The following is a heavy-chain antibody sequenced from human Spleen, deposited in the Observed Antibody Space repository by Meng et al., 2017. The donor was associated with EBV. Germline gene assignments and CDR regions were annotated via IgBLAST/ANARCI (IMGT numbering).Heavy chain of an antibody. Sequence: LLGPAPVLVKPPGTLSLTCTVSGGSITNPNWWTWVRQSPGKGLEWIGEIYHSGFRTYNPSLESRVTISVDKSKNQFSLNVNSVTAADTAVYYCATGMFSYGPFDTWGQGTLVTVSS. CDR2: IYHSGFR. J-gene: IGHJ4*02. CDR1: GGSITNPNW. D-gene: IGHD3-10*01. V-gene: IGHV4-4*03. CDR3: ATGMFSYGPFDT.